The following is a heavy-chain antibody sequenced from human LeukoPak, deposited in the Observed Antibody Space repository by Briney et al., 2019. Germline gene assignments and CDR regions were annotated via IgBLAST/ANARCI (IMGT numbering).Heavy chain of an antibody. CDR2: ISGSGDST. V-gene: IGHV3-23*01. D-gene: IGHD6-19*01. CDR3: ARDAKEWQWLVDH. CDR1: GFTFSTYA. J-gene: IGHJ4*02. Sequence: GGSLRLSCAASGFTFSTYAMSWVRQAPGKGLEWVSCISGSGDSTNYADSVKGRFTISRDNSKNTLYLQVNSLRAEDTAVYYCARDAKEWQWLVDHWGQGTPVTVSS.